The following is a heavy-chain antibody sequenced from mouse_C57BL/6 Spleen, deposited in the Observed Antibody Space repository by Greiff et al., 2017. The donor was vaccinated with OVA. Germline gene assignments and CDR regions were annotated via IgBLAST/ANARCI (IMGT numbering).Heavy chain of an antibody. V-gene: IGHV5-16*01. J-gene: IGHJ2*01. CDR2: INYDGSST. Sequence: EVHLVESEGGLVQPGSSMKLSCTASGFTFSDYYMAWVRQVPEKGLEWVANINYDGSSTYYLDSLKSRFIISRDNAKNILYLQMSSLKSEDTATYYCARGFGPYYFDYWGQGTTLTVSS. CDR1: GFTFSDYY. CDR3: ARGFGPYYFDY.